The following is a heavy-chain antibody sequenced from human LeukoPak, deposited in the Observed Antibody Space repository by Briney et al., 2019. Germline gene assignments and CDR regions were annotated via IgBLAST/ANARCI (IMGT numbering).Heavy chain of an antibody. J-gene: IGHJ4*02. CDR2: INEDGGEK. V-gene: IGHV3-7*01. CDR1: GFRFSSFW. CDR3: ATSGWTSGSDS. D-gene: IGHD3-10*01. Sequence: SGGSLRLSCAASGFRFSSFWMSWVRQAPGKGLEWVANINEDGGEKYYVDSVKGRFTISRDNAKNSLYLQMNSLRAEDTALYYCATSGWTSGSDSWGQGTLVTVSS.